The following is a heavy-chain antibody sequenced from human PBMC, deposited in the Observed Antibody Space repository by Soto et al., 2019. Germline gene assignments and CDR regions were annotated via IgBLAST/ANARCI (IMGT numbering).Heavy chain of an antibody. D-gene: IGHD5-18*01. V-gene: IGHV4-39*01. CDR1: CLSISSSTYY. Sequence: SVTLSLTCTIACLSISSSTYYWGWIREPPGMGLEWIGSIYYSGSTYYNPSLKSRVTISVDTSKNQFSLKLSSVTAADTAVYYCACIFSGGYGYGFYYYGMDVWGQGTTVT. J-gene: IGHJ6*02. CDR3: ACIFSGGYGYGFYYYGMDV. CDR2: IYYSGST.